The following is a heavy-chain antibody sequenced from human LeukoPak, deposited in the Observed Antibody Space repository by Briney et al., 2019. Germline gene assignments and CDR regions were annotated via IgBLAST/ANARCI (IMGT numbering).Heavy chain of an antibody. CDR3: ARGNIVVVPAAILGNYYYYYMDV. D-gene: IGHD2-2*02. CDR1: GCSFSGYY. CDR2: INHSGST. Sequence: SETLSLTCAVYGCSFSGYYWSWIRQPPGKGLEWIGEINHSGSTNYNPSLKSRVTISVDTSKNQFSLKLSSVTAADTAVYYCARGNIVVVPAAILGNYYYYYMDVWGKGTTVTVSS. V-gene: IGHV4-34*01. J-gene: IGHJ6*03.